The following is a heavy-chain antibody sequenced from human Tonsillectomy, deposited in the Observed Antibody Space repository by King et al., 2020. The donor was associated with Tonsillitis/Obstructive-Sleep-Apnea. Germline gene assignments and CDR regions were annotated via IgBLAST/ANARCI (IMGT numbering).Heavy chain of an antibody. Sequence: VQLVESGGGLVQPGGSLRLSCAASGFTFSSYAMSWVRQAPGKGLEWVLGISGSGGSTNYADSVKGRFTISRDNSKNTLYLQMSSLRAEDTAVYYCAKDLSSWYWSYFDYWGQGTLVTVSS. CDR1: GFTFSSYA. CDR2: ISGSGGST. CDR3: AKDLSSWYWSYFDY. J-gene: IGHJ4*02. V-gene: IGHV3-23*04. D-gene: IGHD6-13*01.